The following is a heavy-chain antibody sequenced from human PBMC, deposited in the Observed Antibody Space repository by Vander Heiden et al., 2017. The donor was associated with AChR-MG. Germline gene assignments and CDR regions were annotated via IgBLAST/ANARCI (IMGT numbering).Heavy chain of an antibody. V-gene: IGHV3-74*01. J-gene: IGHJ5*02. Sequence: EVQLLESGGGLVQPGGSLRLSCSASGFTFRHYWRHWVRQAPGKGLVWVSRINSDGSSTSYADSVKGRFTISRDNAKNTLYLQMNSLRAEDTAVYYCARGNRRYCSGGSCYAWFDPWGQGTLVTVSS. CDR3: ARGNRRYCSGGSCYAWFDP. CDR1: GFTFRHYW. CDR2: INSDGSST. D-gene: IGHD2-15*01.